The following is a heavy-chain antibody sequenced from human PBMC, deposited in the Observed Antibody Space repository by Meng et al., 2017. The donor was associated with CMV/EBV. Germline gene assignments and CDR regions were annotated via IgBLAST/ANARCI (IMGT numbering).Heavy chain of an antibody. Sequence: GESLKISCAASGFTFSSYAMHWVRQAPGKGLEWVAVISYDGSNKYYADSVKGRFTISRDNAKNSLYLQMNSLRAEDTAVYYCARDLQWDSPGYGMDVWGQGTTVTVSS. CDR2: ISYDGSNK. J-gene: IGHJ6*02. D-gene: IGHD3-3*01. CDR1: GFTFSSYA. V-gene: IGHV3-30*04. CDR3: ARDLQWDSPGYGMDV.